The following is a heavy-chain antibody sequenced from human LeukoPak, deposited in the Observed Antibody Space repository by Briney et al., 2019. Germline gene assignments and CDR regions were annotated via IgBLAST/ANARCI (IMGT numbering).Heavy chain of an antibody. CDR2: MDPNSGNT. V-gene: IGHV1-8*03. CDR1: GYTFTSYD. D-gene: IGHD6-19*01. Sequence: GASVKVSCKASGYTFTSYDINWVRQATGQGLEWMGWMDPNSGNTGYAQKFQGRVTITRNTSISTAYMELSSLRSEDTAVYYCARGRGSGWYDGNWFDPWGQGTLVTVSS. J-gene: IGHJ5*02. CDR3: ARGRGSGWYDGNWFDP.